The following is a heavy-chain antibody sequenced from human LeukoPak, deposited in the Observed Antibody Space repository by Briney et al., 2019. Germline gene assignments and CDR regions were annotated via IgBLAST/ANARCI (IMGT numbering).Heavy chain of an antibody. D-gene: IGHD2-2*01. V-gene: IGHV1-18*01. CDR1: GYTFTSYG. CDR3: ASSYCSRISCYD. J-gene: IGHJ4*02. CDR2: ISTYNGNT. Sequence: GASVKVSCKASGYTFTSYGISWVRQAPGQGLEWMGWISTYNGNTDYAQKLQGRVTMTTDTSTSTAYMELRSLRSDDTAVYYCASSYCSRISCYDWGQGTLVTVSS.